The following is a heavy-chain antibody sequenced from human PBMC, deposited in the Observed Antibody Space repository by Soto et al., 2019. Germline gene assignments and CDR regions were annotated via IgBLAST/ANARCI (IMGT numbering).Heavy chain of an antibody. Sequence: SLKISCAASGFTFDDYAMHWVRQAPGKGLEWVSGISWNSGSIGYADSVKGRFTISRDNAKNSLYLQMNSLRAEDTALYYCAKDSSSYYYYYYGMDVWGQGTTVTVSS. V-gene: IGHV3-9*01. CDR2: ISWNSGSI. CDR1: GFTFDDYA. D-gene: IGHD6-6*01. J-gene: IGHJ6*02. CDR3: AKDSSSYYYYYYGMDV.